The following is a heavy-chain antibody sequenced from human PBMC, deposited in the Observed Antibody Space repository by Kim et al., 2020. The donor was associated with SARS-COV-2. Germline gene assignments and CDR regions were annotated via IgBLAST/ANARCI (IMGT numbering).Heavy chain of an antibody. D-gene: IGHD3-9*01. J-gene: IGHJ6*04. CDR3: ARDYDILTGQGYTRMDV. Sequence: VMGRFTISRDNAKNSMYLQMNGLRAEDTAVYYCARDYDILTGQGYTRMDVWGEGTTVTVSS. V-gene: IGHV3-21*01.